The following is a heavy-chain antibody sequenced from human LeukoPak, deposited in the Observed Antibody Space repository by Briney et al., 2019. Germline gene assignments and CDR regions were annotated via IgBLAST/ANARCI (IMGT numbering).Heavy chain of an antibody. V-gene: IGHV3-7*01. CDR1: GFTSSSYW. D-gene: IGHD6-19*01. J-gene: IGHJ4*02. Sequence: PGGSLRLSCAASGFTSSSYWMSWVRQAPGKGLEWVANIKQDGSEKYYVDSVKGRFTISRDNAKNSLYLQMNSLRAEDTAVYYCARARGSSGWYEFDSWGQGTLVTVSS. CDR2: IKQDGSEK. CDR3: ARARGSSGWYEFDS.